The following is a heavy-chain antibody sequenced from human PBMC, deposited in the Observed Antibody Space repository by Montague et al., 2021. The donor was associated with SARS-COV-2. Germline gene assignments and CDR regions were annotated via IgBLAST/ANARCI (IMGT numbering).Heavy chain of an antibody. CDR2: IYDGGAV. Sequence: SETLSLTCTVSGGSLTGYYWSWLRRSPGKGLEWIAYIYDGGAVNXNPSLGSRVTISTDTSKNQLSLKVNSVTAADTAVYYCVRDHPYGGLRGAYDIWGQGTVVTVSS. CDR1: GGSLTGYY. V-gene: IGHV4-59*01. J-gene: IGHJ3*02. D-gene: IGHD4-23*01. CDR3: VRDHPYGGLRGAYDI.